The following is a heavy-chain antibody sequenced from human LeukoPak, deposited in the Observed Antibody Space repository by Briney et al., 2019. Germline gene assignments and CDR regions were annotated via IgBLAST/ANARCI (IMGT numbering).Heavy chain of an antibody. D-gene: IGHD3-22*01. CDR1: GFTFSSYG. CDR2: IWYDGGNK. Sequence: GRSLRLSCAASGFTFSSYGMNWVRQAPGKGLEWVAVIWYDGGNKYYADSVKGRFTISRDNPKNTLYLQMNSLRVEDTAVYYCAREPYYYDSSGYYLDYWGQGTLVTVSS. V-gene: IGHV3-33*01. CDR3: AREPYYYDSSGYYLDY. J-gene: IGHJ4*02.